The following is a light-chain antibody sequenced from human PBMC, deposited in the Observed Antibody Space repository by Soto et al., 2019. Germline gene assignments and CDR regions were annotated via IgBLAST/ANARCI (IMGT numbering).Light chain of an antibody. CDR1: QGSSNY. Sequence: DIQMTQTPSSLSASVGDRVTITCRATQGSSNYSAWYQQKPGKIPKLLIYAASTLQSGVPSRFSGSGSGTDFALIISSWQPEDVATYYCQRYTSATLTFGPGTNVDIK. CDR2: AAS. J-gene: IGKJ3*01. CDR3: QRYTSATLT. V-gene: IGKV1-27*01.